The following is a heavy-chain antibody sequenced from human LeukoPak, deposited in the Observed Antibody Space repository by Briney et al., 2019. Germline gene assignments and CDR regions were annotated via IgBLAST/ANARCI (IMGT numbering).Heavy chain of an antibody. D-gene: IGHD6-13*01. Sequence: GRSLRLSCAASGFTFSSYAMHWVRQAPGKGLEWVAVISYDGSNEYYADSVRGRFTISRDNSKNTLYLQMNSLRAEDTAVYYCAKGRRRQQLTPFDYWGQGTLVTVSS. V-gene: IGHV3-30-3*01. CDR2: ISYDGSNE. J-gene: IGHJ4*02. CDR3: AKGRRRQQLTPFDY. CDR1: GFTFSSYA.